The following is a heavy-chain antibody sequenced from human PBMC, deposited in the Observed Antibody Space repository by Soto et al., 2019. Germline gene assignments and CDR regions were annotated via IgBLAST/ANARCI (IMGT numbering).Heavy chain of an antibody. V-gene: IGHV4-39*01. CDR3: ARKSCISTSCSPMGNYYYYG. CDR1: GGSISSSSYY. J-gene: IGHJ6*01. D-gene: IGHD2-2*01. CDR2: IYYSGST. Sequence: SETLSLTCTVSGGSISSSSYYWGWIRQAPGKGLEWIGSIYYSGSTYYNPSLKSRVTISVDTSKNQFSLKLSSVTAADTAVYCCARKSCISTSCSPMGNYYYYG.